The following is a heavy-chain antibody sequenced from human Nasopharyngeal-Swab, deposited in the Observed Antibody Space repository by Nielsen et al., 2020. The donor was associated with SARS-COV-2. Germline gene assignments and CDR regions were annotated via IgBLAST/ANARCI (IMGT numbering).Heavy chain of an antibody. Sequence: WVRQAPGQGLEWMGWINTNTGNPTYAQGFTGRFVFSLDTSVSTAYLQISSLKAEDTAVYYCAREGSDGSGPGDFDYWGQGTRVTVSS. CDR3: AREGSDGSGPGDFDY. CDR2: INTNTGNP. D-gene: IGHD3-10*01. V-gene: IGHV7-4-1*02. J-gene: IGHJ4*02.